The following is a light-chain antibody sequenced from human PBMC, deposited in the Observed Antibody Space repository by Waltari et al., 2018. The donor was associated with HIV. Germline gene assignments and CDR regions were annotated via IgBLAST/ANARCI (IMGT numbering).Light chain of an antibody. J-gene: IGLJ2*01. CDR2: GNS. CDR3: QSYDSSLSGSDVV. CDR1: RSNIGAGDD. Sequence: QSVVTQPPSVSGAPGQRVTISCTGTRSNIGAGDDVHWDQQLPGTAPKLLIYGNSNRPSGVPDRFSGSKSGTSASLAITGLQAEDEADYYCQSYDSSLSGSDVVFGGGTELTVL. V-gene: IGLV1-40*01.